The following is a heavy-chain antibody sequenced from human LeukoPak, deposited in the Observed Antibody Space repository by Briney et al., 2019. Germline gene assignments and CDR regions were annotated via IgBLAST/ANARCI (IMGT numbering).Heavy chain of an antibody. CDR1: GFTFSSYE. V-gene: IGHV3-48*03. CDR2: ISSSGSTI. CDR3: ARTCSSTSCYSISDAFDI. D-gene: IGHD2-2*01. Sequence: NPGGSLRLSCAASGFTFSSYEMNWVRQAPGKGLEWVSSISSSGSTIYYADSVKGRFTSSRENAKNSLYLQMNSLRAEDTAVYYCARTCSSTSCYSISDAFDIWGQGTMVTVSS. J-gene: IGHJ3*02.